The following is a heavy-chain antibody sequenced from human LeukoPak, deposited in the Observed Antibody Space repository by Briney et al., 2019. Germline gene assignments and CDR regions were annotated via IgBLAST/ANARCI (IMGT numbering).Heavy chain of an antibody. D-gene: IGHD1-1*01. Sequence: GGSLRLSCAASGFTFSSYSMNWVRQAPGKGLEWVSSISSSSSYIYYADSVKGRFTISRDNAKNSLYLQMNSLRAEDTAVYYCARAWNILEGARDAFDIWGQGTMVTVSS. J-gene: IGHJ3*02. CDR2: ISSSSSYI. CDR1: GFTFSSYS. V-gene: IGHV3-21*01. CDR3: ARAWNILEGARDAFDI.